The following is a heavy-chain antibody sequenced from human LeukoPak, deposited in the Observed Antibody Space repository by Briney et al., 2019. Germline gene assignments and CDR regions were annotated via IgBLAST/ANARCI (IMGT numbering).Heavy chain of an antibody. CDR2: IYSGGST. V-gene: IGHV3-53*01. CDR1: GFTVSSNY. CDR3: ARAATYYDILTGYSTTYFQH. J-gene: IGHJ1*01. Sequence: GGSLRLSCAASGFTVSSNYMSWVRQAPGKGLEWVSVIYSGGSTYYADSVKGRFTTSRDNSKNTLYLQMNSLRAEDTAVYYCARAATYYDILTGYSTTYFQHWGQGTLVTVSS. D-gene: IGHD3-9*01.